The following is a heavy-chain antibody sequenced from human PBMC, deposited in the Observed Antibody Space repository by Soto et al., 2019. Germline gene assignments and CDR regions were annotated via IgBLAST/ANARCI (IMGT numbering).Heavy chain of an antibody. CDR2: INPSGGST. D-gene: IGHD5-12*01. Sequence: ASVKVSCKASGYTFTSYYMHWVRQAPGQGLEWMGIINPSGGSTSYAQKFQGRVTMTRDTSTSTVYMELSSLRSEDTAVYYCARSKPRDGYRGYIDSWGQGTLVTVSS. V-gene: IGHV1-46*01. J-gene: IGHJ5*01. CDR1: GYTFTSYY. CDR3: ARSKPRDGYRGYIDS.